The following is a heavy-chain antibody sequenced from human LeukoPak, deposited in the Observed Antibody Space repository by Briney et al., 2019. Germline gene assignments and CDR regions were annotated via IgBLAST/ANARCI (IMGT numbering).Heavy chain of an antibody. Sequence: GESLRLSCAASGFTSTSYGMHWVRQAPGKGLEWVAVIWYDESKTYYVDSVKGRFTISRDYSKNTLYLQMSSLRAEDTAVYYCARAGGSNEFDYWGQGTLVTV. D-gene: IGHD2-8*01. J-gene: IGHJ4*02. CDR3: ARAGGSNEFDY. CDR1: GFTSTSYG. V-gene: IGHV3-33*01. CDR2: IWYDESKT.